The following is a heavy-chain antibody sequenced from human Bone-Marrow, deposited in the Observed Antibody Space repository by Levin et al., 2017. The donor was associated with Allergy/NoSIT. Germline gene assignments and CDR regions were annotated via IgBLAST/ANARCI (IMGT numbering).Heavy chain of an antibody. CDR3: ARRAAAGGWWRKPFDY. CDR2: INLDGSEK. V-gene: IGHV3-7*04. D-gene: IGHD6-13*01. J-gene: IGHJ4*02. CDR1: GFTFSTYW. Sequence: QTGESLKISCAASGFTFSTYWMSWVRQAPGKGLEWVANINLDGSEKYYVDSMKGRFTISRDNAQNSLYLQMNSLRGEDTAVYYCARRAAAGGWWRKPFDYWGQGTLVTVSS.